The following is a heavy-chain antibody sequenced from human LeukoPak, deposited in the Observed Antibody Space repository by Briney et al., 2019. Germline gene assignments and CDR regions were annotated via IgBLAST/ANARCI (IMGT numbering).Heavy chain of an antibody. CDR1: GGSFSGYY. CDR2: INHSGST. D-gene: IGHD3-22*01. V-gene: IGHV4-34*01. CDR3: ARLLRGGRDTPMVTMIVVRAKSGAFDI. J-gene: IGHJ3*02. Sequence: ETLSLTCAVYGGSFSGYYWSWIRQPPGKGLEWIGEINHSGSTNYNPSLKSRVTISVDTSKNQFSLKLSSVTAADMAVYYCARLLRGGRDTPMVTMIVVRAKSGAFDIWGQGTMVTVSS.